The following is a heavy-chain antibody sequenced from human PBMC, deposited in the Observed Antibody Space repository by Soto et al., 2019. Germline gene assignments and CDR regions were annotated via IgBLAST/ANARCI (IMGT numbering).Heavy chain of an antibody. Sequence: EVQLLESGGGLVQPGGSLRLSCAASEFTFSSYAMSWVRQAPGTGLEWVSAISGSGGSTYYADSVKGRFTISRDTSKNTLYLQMSSLRVEDTALYYCAKSYSSNWYDYFDNRGQGALVTVSS. CDR3: AKSYSSNWYDYFDN. CDR2: ISGSGGST. J-gene: IGHJ4*02. V-gene: IGHV3-23*01. D-gene: IGHD6-13*01. CDR1: EFTFSSYA.